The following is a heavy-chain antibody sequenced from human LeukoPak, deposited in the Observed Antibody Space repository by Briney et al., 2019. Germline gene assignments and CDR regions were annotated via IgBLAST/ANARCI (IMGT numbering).Heavy chain of an antibody. CDR3: ARDNRGGYSYGSVDY. D-gene: IGHD5-18*01. J-gene: IGHJ4*02. CDR1: GFTFSSYA. Sequence: GXLRLSCAASGFTFSSYAMSWVRQAPGKGLEWVSYISSSDSTVYYADSVKGRFTISRDNAKNSLYLQMNSLRAEDTAVYYCARDNRGGYSYGSVDYWGQGTLVTVSS. V-gene: IGHV3-48*04. CDR2: ISSSDSTV.